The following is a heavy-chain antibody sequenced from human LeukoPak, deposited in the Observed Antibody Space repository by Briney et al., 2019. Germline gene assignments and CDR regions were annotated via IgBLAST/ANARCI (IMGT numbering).Heavy chain of an antibody. J-gene: IGHJ4*02. Sequence: QPSETLSLTCTVSGGSISSYYWSWIRQPPGKGLEWIGYIYYSGSTNHNPSLKSRVTISVDTSKNQFSLKLSSVTAADTAVYYCARVGVDYYDSSGYKMRGYYFDYWGQGTLVTVSS. D-gene: IGHD3-22*01. CDR2: IYYSGST. CDR3: ARVGVDYYDSSGYKMRGYYFDY. CDR1: GGSISSYY. V-gene: IGHV4-59*08.